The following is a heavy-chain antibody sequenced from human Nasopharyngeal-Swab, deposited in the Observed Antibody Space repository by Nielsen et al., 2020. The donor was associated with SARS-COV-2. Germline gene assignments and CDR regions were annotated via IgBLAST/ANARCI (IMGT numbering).Heavy chain of an antibody. CDR2: IYYSGST. Sequence: GSLRLSCTVSGGSISRGGYYWSWIRQHPGKGLEWIGSIYYSGSTYYNPSLKSRVTISVDTSKNQFSLKLSSVTAADTAVYYCARHQSSSWYNWFDPWRQGTLVTVSS. J-gene: IGHJ5*02. CDR3: ARHQSSSWYNWFDP. CDR1: GGSISRGGYY. V-gene: IGHV4-39*01. D-gene: IGHD6-13*01.